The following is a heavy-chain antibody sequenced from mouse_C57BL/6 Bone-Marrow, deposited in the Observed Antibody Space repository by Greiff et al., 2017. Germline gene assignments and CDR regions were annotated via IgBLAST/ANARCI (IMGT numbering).Heavy chain of an antibody. D-gene: IGHD1-1*01. V-gene: IGHV5-12*01. CDR1: GFTFSDYY. CDR3: ASGSSCMRYFDV. Sequence: EVKLMESGGGLVQPGGSLKLSCAASGFTFSDYYMYWVRQTPEKRLEWVAYISNGGGSTYYPDTVKGRFTISRDNAKDTLYLQRSRLKSEDTAMYYCASGSSCMRYFDVWGTGTTVTVSS. J-gene: IGHJ1*03. CDR2: ISNGGGST.